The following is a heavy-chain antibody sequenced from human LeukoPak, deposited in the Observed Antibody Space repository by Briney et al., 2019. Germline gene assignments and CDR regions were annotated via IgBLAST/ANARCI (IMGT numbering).Heavy chain of an antibody. V-gene: IGHV4-34*01. CDR1: GGSFSGYY. CDR3: ARIPSPGWFDP. Sequence: KTSETLSLTCAVYGGSFSGYYWSWIRQPPGKGLEWIGEINHSGSTNYNPSLKSRVTISVDTSKNQFSLKLSSVTAADTAVYYCARIPSPGWFDPWGQGTLVTVSS. CDR2: INHSGST. J-gene: IGHJ5*02.